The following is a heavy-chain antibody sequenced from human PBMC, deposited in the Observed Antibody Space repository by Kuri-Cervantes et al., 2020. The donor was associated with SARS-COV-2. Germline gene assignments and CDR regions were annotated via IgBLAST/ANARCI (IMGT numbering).Heavy chain of an antibody. Sequence: GSLRLSCTVSGGSISSSSYYWGWIRQPPGKGLEWIGSIDYSGSTYYNPSLKNRVTISVDTSKNQFSLKLGSVTAPDTAVYYCARLPSYYYYGMDVWGQGTTVTVSS. CDR2: IDYSGST. J-gene: IGHJ6*02. V-gene: IGHV4-39*01. CDR3: ARLPSYYYYGMDV. CDR1: GGSISSSSYY.